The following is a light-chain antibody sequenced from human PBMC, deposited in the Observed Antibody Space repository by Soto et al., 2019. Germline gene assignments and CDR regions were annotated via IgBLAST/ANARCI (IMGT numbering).Light chain of an antibody. CDR3: QHYYNYPWT. CDR2: VAS. CDR1: QDIHNY. Sequence: AVLLTQSPSSFSASTGDRATITCRASQDIHNYLAWYQQVPGKAPKLLLYVASILQTGVPSRFSGSGSGTDFTLTIDGLQSEDFATYFCQHYYNYPWTFGQGTKVE. J-gene: IGKJ1*01. V-gene: IGKV1-8*01.